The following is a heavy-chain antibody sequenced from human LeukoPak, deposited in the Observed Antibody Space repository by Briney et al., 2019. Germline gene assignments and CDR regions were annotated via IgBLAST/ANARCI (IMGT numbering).Heavy chain of an antibody. CDR1: GFTFSSYS. Sequence: GGPLRLSCAASGFTFSSYSMNWVRQAPGKGLEWVSSISSSSSYIYYADSVKGRFTISRDNAKNSLYLQMNSLRAEDTAVYYCARVSYGDYGILDYWGQGTLVTVSS. D-gene: IGHD4-17*01. CDR2: ISSSSSYI. CDR3: ARVSYGDYGILDY. J-gene: IGHJ4*02. V-gene: IGHV3-21*01.